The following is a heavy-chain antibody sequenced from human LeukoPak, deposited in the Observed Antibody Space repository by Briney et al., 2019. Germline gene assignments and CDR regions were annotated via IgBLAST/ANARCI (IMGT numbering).Heavy chain of an antibody. CDR3: ATPYDSSGYYYVGYFDY. CDR2: INHSGST. J-gene: IGHJ4*02. CDR1: GGSFSGYY. Sequence: SETLSLTCAVYGGSFSGYYWSWIRQPPGKGLEWIGEINHSGSTNYNPSLKSRVTISVDTSKNQLSLKLSSVTAADTAVYYCATPYDSSGYYYVGYFDYWGQGTLVTVSS. D-gene: IGHD3-22*01. V-gene: IGHV4-34*01.